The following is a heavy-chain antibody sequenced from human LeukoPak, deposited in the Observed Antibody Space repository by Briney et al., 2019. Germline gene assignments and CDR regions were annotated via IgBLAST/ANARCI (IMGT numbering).Heavy chain of an antibody. CDR3: VRHINYYDSSGYYYHDAFDI. Sequence: PSETLSLTCTVSGGSISSYYWSWIRQPPGKGLEWIGYIYYSGSTNYNPSLKSRVTISVDTSKNQFSLKLSSVTAADTAVYYCVRHINYYDSSGYYYHDAFDIWGQGTMVTVSS. V-gene: IGHV4-59*08. D-gene: IGHD3-22*01. CDR1: GGSISSYY. CDR2: IYYSGST. J-gene: IGHJ3*02.